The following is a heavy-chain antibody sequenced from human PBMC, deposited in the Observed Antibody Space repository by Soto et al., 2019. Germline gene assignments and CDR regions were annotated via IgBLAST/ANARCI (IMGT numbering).Heavy chain of an antibody. J-gene: IGHJ4*02. CDR1: GGSVSSSSYY. CDR3: GRLEGLATISYYFDY. Sequence: QLQLQESGPGLVKPSETLSLTCTVSGGSVSSSSYYGGWVRQPPGKGLEWIGSVYYSGSTYYNPSLDSRVTIAVDKSKNQFSLKLMSLSAADTAVYYCGRLEGLATISYYFDYWGQGALVTVSS. D-gene: IGHD3-9*01. CDR2: VYYSGST. V-gene: IGHV4-39*01.